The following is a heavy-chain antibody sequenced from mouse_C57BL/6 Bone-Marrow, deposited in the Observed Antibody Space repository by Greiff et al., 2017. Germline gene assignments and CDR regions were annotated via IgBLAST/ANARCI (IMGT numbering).Heavy chain of an antibody. CDR3: TVYGSRGDD. D-gene: IGHD1-1*01. Sequence: VQLQQSGAELVRPGASVKLSCTASGFNFKDDYMHWVKQRPEQGLEWIGWIDPENGDTEYASKFQGKATITADTSSNTAYLQLSSLTSEDTAVYYCTVYGSRGDDWGQGTSVTVSS. CDR2: IDPENGDT. J-gene: IGHJ4*01. V-gene: IGHV14-4*01. CDR1: GFNFKDDY.